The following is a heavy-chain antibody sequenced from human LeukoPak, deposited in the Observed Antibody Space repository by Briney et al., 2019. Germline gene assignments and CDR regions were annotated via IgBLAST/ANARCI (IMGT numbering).Heavy chain of an antibody. CDR1: GYSISSGYY. J-gene: IGHJ4*02. V-gene: IGHV4-38-2*02. D-gene: IGHD2-2*01. Sequence: SETLSLTCTVSGYSISSGYYWGWIRQPPGKGLEWIGSIYHSGSTYYNPSLKSRVTISVDTSKNQFSLKLSSVTAADTAVYYCARDSGIVVVAAATALDYWGQGTLVTVSS. CDR3: ARDSGIVVVAAATALDY. CDR2: IYHSGST.